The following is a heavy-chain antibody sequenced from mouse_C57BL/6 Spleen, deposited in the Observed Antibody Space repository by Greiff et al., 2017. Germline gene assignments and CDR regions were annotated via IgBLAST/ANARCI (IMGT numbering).Heavy chain of an antibody. CDR3: ARGDGWYFDV. J-gene: IGHJ1*03. V-gene: IGHV1-52*01. D-gene: IGHD3-3*01. CDR2: IDPSDSET. Sequence: QVQLQQPGAELVRPGSSVKLSCKASGYTFTSYWMHWVKQRPIQGLQWIGNIDPSDSETHYNQKFKDKATLTVDKSSSTAYMQLSSLTSEDSAVYYCARGDGWYFDVWGTGTTVTVSS. CDR1: GYTFTSYW.